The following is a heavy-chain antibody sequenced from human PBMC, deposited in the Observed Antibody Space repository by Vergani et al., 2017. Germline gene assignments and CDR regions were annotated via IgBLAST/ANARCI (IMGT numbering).Heavy chain of an antibody. V-gene: IGHV4-30-4*08. CDR2: IYYSGST. Sequence: QVQLQESGPGLVKPSQTLSLTCTVSGGSISSGDYYWSWIRQPTGKGLEWIGYIYYSGSTYHNPSLKSRVTRSVDTSKHQFSRKLSSVTAADTAVYYCARGRAYYDSSGYDPGHFDYWGQGTLVTVSS. CDR1: GGSISSGDYY. J-gene: IGHJ4*02. D-gene: IGHD3-22*01. CDR3: ARGRAYYDSSGYDPGHFDY.